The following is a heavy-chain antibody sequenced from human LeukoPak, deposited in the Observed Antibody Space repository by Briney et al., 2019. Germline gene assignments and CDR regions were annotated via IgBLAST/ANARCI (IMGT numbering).Heavy chain of an antibody. D-gene: IGHD3-3*01. CDR3: AKRGQDDSVIDY. Sequence: PGGSLRLSCTASGFTFSSYGMHWVRQAPGKGLEWEAFIRYDGRKEYYADPLKGRFTISRDNSKNTLSLQVNSLRAEDTAVYYCAKRGQDDSVIDYWGQGTLVTVSS. V-gene: IGHV3-30*02. CDR1: GFTFSSYG. CDR2: IRYDGRKE. J-gene: IGHJ4*02.